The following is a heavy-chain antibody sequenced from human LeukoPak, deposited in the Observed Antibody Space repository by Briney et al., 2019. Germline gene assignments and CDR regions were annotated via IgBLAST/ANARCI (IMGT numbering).Heavy chain of an antibody. V-gene: IGHV4-31*03. D-gene: IGHD1-26*01. J-gene: IGHJ4*02. CDR2: TSYSEGT. CDR3: ATADWESFYFDS. CDR1: GGSFSRGGYY. Sequence: SETLSLTCTVSGGSFSRGGYYWIWIRQHPGKGLEWIGFTSYSEGTYYNPSLMSRITISVDRSQNQFSLKMRDVTAADTAVYFCATADWESFYFDSWGQGALVAVSS.